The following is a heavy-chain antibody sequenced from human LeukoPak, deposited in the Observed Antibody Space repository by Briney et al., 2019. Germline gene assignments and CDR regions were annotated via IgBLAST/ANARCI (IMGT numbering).Heavy chain of an antibody. Sequence: ASVKVSCKASGGTFSSYAISWVRQAPGQGLEWMGGIIPIFGTANYAQKFQRRVTITADESTSTAYMELSSLRSEDTAVYYCARATRTYYYDSNPRHDAFDIWGQGTMVTVSS. V-gene: IGHV1-69*13. J-gene: IGHJ3*02. CDR2: IIPIFGTA. D-gene: IGHD3-22*01. CDR1: GGTFSSYA. CDR3: ARATRTYYYDSNPRHDAFDI.